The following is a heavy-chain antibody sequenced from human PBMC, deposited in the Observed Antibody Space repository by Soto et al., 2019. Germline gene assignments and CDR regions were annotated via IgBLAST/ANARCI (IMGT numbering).Heavy chain of an antibody. D-gene: IGHD2-2*01. J-gene: IGHJ5*02. V-gene: IGHV6-1*01. CDR2: TYYRSKWYN. Sequence: SQTLSLTCAISGDSVSSNSAAWNWIRQSPSRGLEWLGRTYYRSKWYNDYAVSVKSRITINPDTSKNQFSLQLNSVTPEGTAVYYCAKDLRYCSSTSCSLYNWFDPWGQGTLVTVSS. CDR3: AKDLRYCSSTSCSLYNWFDP. CDR1: GDSVSSNSAA.